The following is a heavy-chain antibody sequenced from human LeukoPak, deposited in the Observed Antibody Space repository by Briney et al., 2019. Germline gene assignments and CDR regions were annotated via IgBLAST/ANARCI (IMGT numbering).Heavy chain of an antibody. CDR1: GYTFTTYD. V-gene: IGHV1-8*03. Sequence: ASVKVSCKASGYTFTTYDVHWVRQAPGQGLEWMGWVNTNSGTTGYAPRFQGRVTITRDTSMRTAYMTLSGLESDDTAVYCCARGSYLLLHHDAFDIWGQGTMITVS. CDR2: VNTNSGTT. CDR3: ARGSYLLLHHDAFDI. D-gene: IGHD2-2*01. J-gene: IGHJ3*02.